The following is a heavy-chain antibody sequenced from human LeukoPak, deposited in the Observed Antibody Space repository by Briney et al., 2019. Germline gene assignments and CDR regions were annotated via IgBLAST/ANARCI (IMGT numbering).Heavy chain of an antibody. CDR1: GGSFSGYY. D-gene: IGHD3-10*01. CDR2: INHSGST. CDR3: ARGQVSGV. Sequence: PSETLSLTCAVYGGSFSGYYWIWIRQPPGKGLEWIGEINHSGSTNYNPSLKSRVTISVDTSKNQFSLKLSSVTAADTAVYYCARGQVSGVWGKGTTVTVSS. V-gene: IGHV4-34*01. J-gene: IGHJ6*04.